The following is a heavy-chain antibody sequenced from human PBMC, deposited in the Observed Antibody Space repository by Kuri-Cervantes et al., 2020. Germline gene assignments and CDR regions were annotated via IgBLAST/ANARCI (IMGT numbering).Heavy chain of an antibody. CDR3: ARGRLEQWLVPFDY. Sequence: LSLTCAASGFTFSRYAMSWVRQAPGKGLEWVSYIHRDGSSTNYADSVKGRFTISRDNAKNTLYLQMNGLRAEDTALYYCARGRLEQWLVPFDYWGQGTLVTVSS. J-gene: IGHJ4*02. D-gene: IGHD6-19*01. V-gene: IGHV3-74*01. CDR1: GFTFSRYA. CDR2: IHRDGSST.